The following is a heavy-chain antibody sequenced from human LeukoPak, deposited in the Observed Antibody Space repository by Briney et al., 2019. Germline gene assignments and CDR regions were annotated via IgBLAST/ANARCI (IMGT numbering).Heavy chain of an antibody. Sequence: SETLSLTCAVYGGSFSGYYWSWIRQPPGKGLEWIGEINHSGSTNYNPSLKSRVTISVDTSKNQFSLKLSSVTAADTVGYYCARGVGMPRLYYLAVAGTVFDYWGQGTLVTVSS. V-gene: IGHV4-34*01. CDR1: GGSFSGYY. J-gene: IGHJ4*02. D-gene: IGHD6-19*01. CDR2: INHSGST. CDR3: ARGVGMPRLYYLAVAGTVFDY.